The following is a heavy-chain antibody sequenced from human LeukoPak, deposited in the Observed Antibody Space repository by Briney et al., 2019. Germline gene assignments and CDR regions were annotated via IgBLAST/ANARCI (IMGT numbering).Heavy chain of an antibody. CDR3: AKAPRIYSGYYYIDY. D-gene: IGHD5-12*01. V-gene: IGHV3-23*01. CDR2: ISDNGGDT. CDR1: GFNFSIYA. J-gene: IGHJ4*02. Sequence: PGGSLRLSCAASGFNFSIYAMSWVRQAPGKGLEWVSKISDNGGDTHYADSVKGRFTISRDNSKNTLYLQVNILTAKDTASYYRAKAPRIYSGYYYIDYGGQGTLVTVSS.